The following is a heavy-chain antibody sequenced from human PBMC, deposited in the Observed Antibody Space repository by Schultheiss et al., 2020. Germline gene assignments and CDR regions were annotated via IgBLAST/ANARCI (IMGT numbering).Heavy chain of an antibody. CDR2: IKSKTDGGTT. J-gene: IGHJ6*02. CDR3: ARASGIAVAGTSDYYYGMDV. CDR1: GFTFSNAW. Sequence: GGSLRLSCAASGFTFSNAWMSWVRQAPGKGLEWVGRIKSKTDGGTTDYAAPVKGRFTISRDDSKNTLYLQMNSLRAEDTAVYYCARASGIAVAGTSDYYYGMDVWGQGTTVTVSS. D-gene: IGHD6-19*01. V-gene: IGHV3-15*01.